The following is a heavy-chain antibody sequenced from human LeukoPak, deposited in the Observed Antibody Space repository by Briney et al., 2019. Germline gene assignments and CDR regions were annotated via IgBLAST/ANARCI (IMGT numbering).Heavy chain of an antibody. J-gene: IGHJ4*02. CDR1: GASLINYY. CDR3: ARHDAVPVIRRGFDF. Sequence: PSQTLSLTCTVSGASLINYYRSWIRPPPGKGLEWIGYIFYNGATYYNPSLMSRGTISVDTSKNQFSLNLNSVTAADTAVYYCARHDAVPVIRRGFDFWGQGTLVTVSS. CDR2: IFYNGAT. D-gene: IGHD2-21*02. V-gene: IGHV4-59*08.